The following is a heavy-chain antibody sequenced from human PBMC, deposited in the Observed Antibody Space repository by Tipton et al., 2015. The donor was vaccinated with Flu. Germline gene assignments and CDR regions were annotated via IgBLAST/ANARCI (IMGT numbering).Heavy chain of an antibody. J-gene: IGHJ4*02. CDR3: ATEYRGGGNRYYFDY. D-gene: IGHD4-23*01. Sequence: TLSLTCTVTGGTMRSSYWSWIRQPPGTGLQWIGYIYYSGSTNYNPSLKSRVTISVDTSKNQFSLKLSSVTAADTAVYYCATEYRGGGNRYYFDYWGQGTLVTVSS. CDR1: GGTMRSSY. V-gene: IGHV4-59*01. CDR2: IYYSGST.